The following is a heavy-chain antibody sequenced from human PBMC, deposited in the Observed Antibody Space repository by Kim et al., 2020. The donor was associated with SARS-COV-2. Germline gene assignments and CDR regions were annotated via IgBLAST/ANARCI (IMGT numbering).Heavy chain of an antibody. CDR3: ARHGGRWLQFTGGVGY. Sequence: SETLSLTCTVSGGSISSSSYYWGWIRQPPGKGLEWIGSIYYSGSTYYNPSLKSRVTISVDTSKNQFSLKLSSVTAADTAVYYCARHGGRWLQFTGGVGYWGQGTLVTVSS. J-gene: IGHJ4*02. CDR2: IYYSGST. D-gene: IGHD5-12*01. V-gene: IGHV4-39*01. CDR1: GGSISSSSYY.